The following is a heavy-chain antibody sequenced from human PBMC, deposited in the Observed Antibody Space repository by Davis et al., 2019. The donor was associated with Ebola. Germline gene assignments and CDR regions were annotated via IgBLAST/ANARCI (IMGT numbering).Heavy chain of an antibody. Sequence: GESLKISCAASGFTFSSHSMNWVRQAPGKGLEWISDITSDGTSTSYADSVKGRFTISRDNANNLLYLQMNSLRDEDTAVYYCGRGYCSSGNCYWGAHSWGQGTLVTVSS. J-gene: IGHJ4*02. CDR3: GRGYCSSGNCYWGAHS. CDR1: GFTFSSHS. D-gene: IGHD2-15*01. V-gene: IGHV3-48*02. CDR2: ITSDGTST.